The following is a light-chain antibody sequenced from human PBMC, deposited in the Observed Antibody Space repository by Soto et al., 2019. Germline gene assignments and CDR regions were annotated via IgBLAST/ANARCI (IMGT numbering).Light chain of an antibody. Sequence: DIQVTQSTSSLSASVGDTVTISCRASQTVSRYLNWYQQKSGTAPKLLIYAASTLHTGVPSRFSGRGSGTDFTLTINNLQREDFADYFCQQTYSNLWTFGQGTKVDIK. CDR3: QQTYSNLWT. V-gene: IGKV1-39*01. CDR1: QTVSRY. J-gene: IGKJ1*01. CDR2: AAS.